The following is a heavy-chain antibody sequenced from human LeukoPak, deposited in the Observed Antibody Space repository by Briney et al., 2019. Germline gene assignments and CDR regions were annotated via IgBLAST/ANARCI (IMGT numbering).Heavy chain of an antibody. CDR2: ISSSSSYI. CDR1: GITFSSYS. D-gene: IGHD3-10*01. CDR3: ATHELKDAFDI. J-gene: IGHJ3*02. V-gene: IGHV3-21*01. Sequence: GGSLRLSCAASGITFSSYSMNWVRQAPGKGLEWVSCISSSSSYIYYADSVKGRFTISRDNAKNSLYLQMNSLRAEDTAVYYCATHELKDAFDIWGQGTMVTVSS.